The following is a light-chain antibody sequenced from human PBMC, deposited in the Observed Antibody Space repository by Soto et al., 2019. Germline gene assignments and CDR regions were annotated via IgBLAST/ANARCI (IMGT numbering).Light chain of an antibody. Sequence: EIVMTQSPATLSVSPGERATLSCRASQSVSSNLAWYQLKPGQAPRLLIYGASTRATGIPARFSGSGSGTEFTLTMRSLQSEDFAVYCCHQYKNWAPWTFGQGTKVEIK. V-gene: IGKV3-15*01. CDR3: HQYKNWAPWT. CDR2: GAS. CDR1: QSVSSN. J-gene: IGKJ1*01.